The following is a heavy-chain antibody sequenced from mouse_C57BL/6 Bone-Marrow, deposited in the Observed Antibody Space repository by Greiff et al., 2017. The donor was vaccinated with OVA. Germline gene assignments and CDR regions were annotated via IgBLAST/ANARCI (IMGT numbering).Heavy chain of an antibody. CDR2: ISSGGDYI. CDR3: TRLLDAMDY. V-gene: IGHV5-9-1*02. D-gene: IGHD2-1*01. CDR1: GFTFSSYA. Sequence: EVKLMESGEGLVKPGGSLKLSCAASGFTFSSYAMSWVRQTPEKRLEWVAYISSGGDYIYYADNVKGRFTISRDNVRNTLYLQMSSLKSEDTAMYYCTRLLDAMDYRGQGTSVTVSS. J-gene: IGHJ4*01.